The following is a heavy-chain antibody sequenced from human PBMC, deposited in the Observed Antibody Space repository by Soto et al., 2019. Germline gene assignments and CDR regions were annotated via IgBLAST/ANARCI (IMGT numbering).Heavy chain of an antibody. CDR2: VSPNSGGT. CDR1: GYTFQTYD. J-gene: IGHJ4*02. D-gene: IGHD2-2*01. CDR3: ATHQYQLQLAN. V-gene: IGHV1-8*02. Sequence: QVPLVQSGAEVKKPGASVRVSCKASGYTFQTYDIVWVRQAAGQGLEWMGWVSPNSGGTIYAQKFEGRATKPRDSHMSKAYMELSSLQSTDTDLYYCATHQYQLQLANWCQVTPLTVS.